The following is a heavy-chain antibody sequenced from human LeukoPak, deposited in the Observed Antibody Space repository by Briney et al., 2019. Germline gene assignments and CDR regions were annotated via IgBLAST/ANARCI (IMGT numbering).Heavy chain of an antibody. D-gene: IGHD3-22*01. V-gene: IGHV4-31*03. CDR2: IYYSGNT. J-gene: IGHJ5*02. CDR3: ARVIRIITMIVAARGWFDP. CDR1: GDSISSGGYF. Sequence: SETLSLTCTVSGDSISSGGYFWTWIRQHPGKGLEWIGFIYYSGNTYYNPSLKSRLSISMDMSKNQFSLKLSSVTAADTAVYYCARVIRIITMIVAARGWFDPWGQGTLVTVSS.